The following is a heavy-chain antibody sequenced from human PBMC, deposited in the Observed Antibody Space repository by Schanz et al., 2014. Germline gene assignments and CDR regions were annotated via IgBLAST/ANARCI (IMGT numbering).Heavy chain of an antibody. CDR1: GFTVNTNY. J-gene: IGHJ6*02. CDR2: ISWNSGSI. CDR3: AKDIAPLAARPGYGMDV. V-gene: IGHV3-9*01. Sequence: EVQLVESGGGLIHPGGSLRLSCAVSGFTVNTNYMTWVRQAPGKGLEWVSGISWNSGSIGYADSVKGRFIISRDDAKNSLYLQMNSLRAEDTALYYCAKDIAPLAARPGYGMDVWGQGTTVTVSS. D-gene: IGHD6-13*01.